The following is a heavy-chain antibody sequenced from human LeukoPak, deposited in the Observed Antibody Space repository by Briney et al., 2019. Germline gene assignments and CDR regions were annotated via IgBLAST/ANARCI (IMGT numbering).Heavy chain of an antibody. D-gene: IGHD6-19*01. CDR2: MNPNSGNT. CDR1: GYTFTSYD. Sequence: GASVKVSCKASGYTFTSYDINWVRQATGQGLEWMGWMNPNSGNTDYAQKFQGRVTMTRDTSISTAYMELSSLRSEDTAVYYCARGRAVAGTVDYWGQGTLVTVSS. J-gene: IGHJ4*02. V-gene: IGHV1-8*01. CDR3: ARGRAVAGTVDY.